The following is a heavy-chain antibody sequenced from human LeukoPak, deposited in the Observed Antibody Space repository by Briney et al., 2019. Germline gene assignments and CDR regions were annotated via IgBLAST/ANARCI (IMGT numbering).Heavy chain of an antibody. CDR2: IRYDGSNK. CDR1: GFTFSSYC. V-gene: IGHV3-30*02. CDR3: AKDLLVGATTYYFDY. Sequence: PGGSLRLSCAASGFTFSSYCMHWVRQAPGKGLEWVACIRYDGSNKYYAASVKGRYTISRDTSKNTLYLQMNSLRAEDTAVYYCAKDLLVGATTYYFDYWGQGTLVTVSS. J-gene: IGHJ4*02. D-gene: IGHD1-26*01.